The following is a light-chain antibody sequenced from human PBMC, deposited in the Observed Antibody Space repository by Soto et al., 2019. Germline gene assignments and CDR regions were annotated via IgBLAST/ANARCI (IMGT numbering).Light chain of an antibody. CDR2: SNN. V-gene: IGLV1-44*01. J-gene: IGLJ3*02. Sequence: QAVVTQPPSASGTPGQRVTISCSGSSSNIGSNTVNWYQQLPGTAPKLLIYSNNQRPSGVPDRFSGSKSGTSASLAISGLQSEDEADYYCEAWDDSLNGRVFGGGTKVTVL. CDR1: SSNIGSNT. CDR3: EAWDDSLNGRV.